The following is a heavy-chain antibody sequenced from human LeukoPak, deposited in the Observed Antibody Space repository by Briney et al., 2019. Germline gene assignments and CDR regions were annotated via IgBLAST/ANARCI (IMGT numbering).Heavy chain of an antibody. CDR2: IYYSGST. D-gene: IGHD3-9*01. CDR1: GGSISGYY. CDR3: ARLYYDILTGYYNLDY. V-gene: IGHV4-59*01. Sequence: PSETLSPTCTVSGGSISGYYWNWIRQPPGKGLEWIGYIYYSGSTNYNPSLKSRVTISVDTSKNQFSLKLSSVTAADTAVYYCARLYYDILTGYYNLDYWGQGTLVTVSS. J-gene: IGHJ4*02.